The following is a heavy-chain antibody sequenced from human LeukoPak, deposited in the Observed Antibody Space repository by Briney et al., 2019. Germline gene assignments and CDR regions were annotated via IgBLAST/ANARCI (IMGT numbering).Heavy chain of an antibody. D-gene: IGHD1-1*01. V-gene: IGHV3-21*01. J-gene: IGHJ6*03. CDR1: GFTFSSYS. CDR2: IGSSSSYI. Sequence: GGSLRLSCAASGFTFSSYSMNWVRQAPGKGLEWVSSIGSSSSYIYYADSVKGRFTISRDNAKNSLYLQMNSLRAEDTAVYYCARVSPGTYGYYYYYMDVWGKGTTVTISS. CDR3: ARVSPGTYGYYYYYMDV.